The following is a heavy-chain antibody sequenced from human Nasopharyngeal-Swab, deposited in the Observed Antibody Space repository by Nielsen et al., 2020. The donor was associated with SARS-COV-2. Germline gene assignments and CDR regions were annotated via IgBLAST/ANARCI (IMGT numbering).Heavy chain of an antibody. CDR2: INTNTGNP. J-gene: IGHJ3*02. CDR1: GYTFPSYV. Sequence: ASVKVSCKASGYTFPSYVMIWVRQAPGQGLEWMGWINTNTGNPTYAQGFTGRFVFSLDTSVSTAYLQISSLKAEDTAVYYCARDRSWYLEDAFDIWGQGTMVTVSS. V-gene: IGHV7-4-1*02. CDR3: ARDRSWYLEDAFDI. D-gene: IGHD6-13*01.